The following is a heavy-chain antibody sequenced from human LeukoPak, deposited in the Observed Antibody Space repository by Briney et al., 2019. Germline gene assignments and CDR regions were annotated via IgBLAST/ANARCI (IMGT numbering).Heavy chain of an antibody. D-gene: IGHD2-15*01. CDR1: GGSFSGYY. Sequence: PSETLSLTCAVYGGSFSGYYWSWIRQPPGKGLDWIGEINHSGSTNYNPSLKSRVTISVDTSKNQFSLKLSSVTAVDTAVYYCARQGLVVAARTNWFDPWGQGTLVTVSS. CDR2: INHSGST. J-gene: IGHJ5*02. CDR3: ARQGLVVAARTNWFDP. V-gene: IGHV4-34*01.